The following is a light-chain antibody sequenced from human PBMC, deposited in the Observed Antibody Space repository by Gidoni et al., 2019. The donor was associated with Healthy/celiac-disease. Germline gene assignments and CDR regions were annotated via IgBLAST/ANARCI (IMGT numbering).Light chain of an antibody. CDR1: QSVSSSY. V-gene: IGKV3-20*01. CDR2: GAS. CDR3: QQYGSSQFT. J-gene: IGKJ3*01. Sequence: DIALTQSPGTMSLSPGGRATLPCRASQSVSSSYLAWYQQKPGQAPRLLIYGASSRATGIPDRFSGSGSGTDFTLTISRLEPEDFAVYYCQQYGSSQFTFGPGTKVDIK.